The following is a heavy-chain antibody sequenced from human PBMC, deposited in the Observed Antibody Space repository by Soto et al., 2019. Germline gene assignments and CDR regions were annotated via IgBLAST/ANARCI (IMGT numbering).Heavy chain of an antibody. D-gene: IGHD2-8*01. V-gene: IGHV3-21*03. CDR1: GFTFSSYS. CDR2: ISSSSSYI. CDR3: TTVQIVLKGSFDY. Sequence: GGSLRLSCAASGFTFSSYSMNWVRQAPGKGLEWVSSISSSSSYIYYADSVKGRFTISRDNAKNSLYLQMNSLKTEDTAVYYCTTVQIVLKGSFDYWGQGTLVTVSS. J-gene: IGHJ4*02.